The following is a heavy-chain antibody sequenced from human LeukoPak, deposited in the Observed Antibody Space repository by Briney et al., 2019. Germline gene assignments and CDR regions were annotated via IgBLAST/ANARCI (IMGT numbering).Heavy chain of an antibody. CDR2: IKQDGSEK. Sequence: PGGSLRLSCAASGFTFSSYAMSWVRQAPGKGLEWVANIKQDGSEKYYVDSVKGRFTISRDNAKNSLYLQMNSLRAEDTAVYYCARRSKKVWEDNWNFDYYYYYMDVWGKGTTVTVSS. CDR1: GFTFSSYA. CDR3: ARRSKKVWEDNWNFDYYYYYMDV. V-gene: IGHV3-7*01. D-gene: IGHD1-7*01. J-gene: IGHJ6*03.